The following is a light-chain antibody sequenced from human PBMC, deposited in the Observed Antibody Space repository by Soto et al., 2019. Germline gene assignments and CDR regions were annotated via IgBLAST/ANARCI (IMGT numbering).Light chain of an antibody. CDR3: QQYHSYWT. Sequence: DIQMTQSPSTLSASVGDRVTITCRASQSISSWLAWYQQKPGKAPKLLIYKASTLESGVPLRFSGSASGTEFTLTISSLQTDDFSTYYCQQYHSYWTFGEGTKVDIK. J-gene: IGKJ1*01. CDR2: KAS. CDR1: QSISSW. V-gene: IGKV1-5*03.